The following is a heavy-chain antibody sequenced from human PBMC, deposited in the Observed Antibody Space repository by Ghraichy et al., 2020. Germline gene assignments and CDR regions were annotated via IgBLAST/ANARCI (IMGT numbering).Heavy chain of an antibody. V-gene: IGHV4-31*03. J-gene: IGHJ4*02. D-gene: IGHD3-10*01. CDR3: ARDLRGSGTFDS. CDR1: GGSISDSVYY. CDR2: INYSGYT. Sequence: SETLSLTCTVSGGSISDSVYYWSWIRQHPGKGLEWIGNINYSGYTYYNPSRQSRITISVDTSKNQFSLKLTSVTAVDTAVYYCARDLRGSGTFDSWGQGTLVTVSA.